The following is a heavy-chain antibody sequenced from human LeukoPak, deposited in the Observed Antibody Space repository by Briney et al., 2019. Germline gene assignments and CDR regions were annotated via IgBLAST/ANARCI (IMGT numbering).Heavy chain of an antibody. D-gene: IGHD3-10*01. J-gene: IGHJ4*02. CDR1: GSTFSSYA. V-gene: IGHV3-30*04. CDR3: ARGRERVLLWFGELGYYFDY. Sequence: GGSLRLSCAASGSTFSSYAMHWVRQAPGKGLEWVAVISYDGSNKYYADSVKGRFTISRDNSKNTLYLQMNSLRAEDTAVYYCARGRERVLLWFGELGYYFDYWGQGTLVTVSS. CDR2: ISYDGSNK.